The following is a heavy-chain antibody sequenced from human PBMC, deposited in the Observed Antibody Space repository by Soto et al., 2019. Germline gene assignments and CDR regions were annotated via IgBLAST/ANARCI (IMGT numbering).Heavy chain of an antibody. CDR3: AKDDTGTTWTFDY. CDR1: GFTFSSYG. D-gene: IGHD4-4*01. V-gene: IGHV3-30*18. Sequence: QAQLVESGGGVVQPGRSLRLSCAAAGFTFSSYGMHWVRQAPGKGLEWVAGISDDGSNIYSAESLKGRFTISRDNSKNTLYLQKNSLRAEDTAVYYCAKDDTGTTWTFDYWGQGTLVTVSA. CDR2: ISDDGSNI. J-gene: IGHJ4*02.